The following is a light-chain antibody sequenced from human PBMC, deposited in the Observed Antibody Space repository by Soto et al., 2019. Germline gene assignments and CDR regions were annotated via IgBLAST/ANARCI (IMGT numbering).Light chain of an antibody. CDR2: AAS. J-gene: IGKJ4*01. Sequence: DIQMTQSPSSLSASVGDRVTITCRASQSISKYVNWYQHKPGKAPTVLIHAASSLQSGVPSRFSGSGSGTDFFLTISSLQPEDFAVYYCQQSHRKPLTLGGGTNVDIK. CDR1: QSISKY. CDR3: QQSHRKPLT. V-gene: IGKV1-39*01.